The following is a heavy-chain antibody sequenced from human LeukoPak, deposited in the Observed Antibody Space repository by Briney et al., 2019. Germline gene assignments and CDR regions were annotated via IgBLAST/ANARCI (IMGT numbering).Heavy chain of an antibody. CDR1: GGSFSGYY. D-gene: IGHD6-13*01. CDR3: ARAYSSSWYFNWFDP. Sequence: PSETLSLTCAVYGGSFSGYYWSWIRQPAGKGLEWIGRIHTSGSTNYSPSLKSRVTMSVDTSKNQFSLKLSPVTAADTAVYYCARAYSSSWYFNWFDPWGQGTLVTVSS. V-gene: IGHV4-59*10. CDR2: IHTSGST. J-gene: IGHJ5*02.